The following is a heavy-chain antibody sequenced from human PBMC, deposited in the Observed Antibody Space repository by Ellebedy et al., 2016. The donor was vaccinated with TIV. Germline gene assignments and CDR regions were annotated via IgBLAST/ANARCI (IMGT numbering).Heavy chain of an antibody. J-gene: IGHJ4*02. Sequence: MPSETLSLTCTVSGGSISSSSYYWGWIRQPPGKGLEWIGSIYYSGSTYYNPSLKSRVTISVDTSKNQFSLKLSSVTAADTAVYYCARRPGRKGGYYFDYWGQGTLVTVSS. CDR2: IYYSGST. D-gene: IGHD2-15*01. CDR3: ARRPGRKGGYYFDY. V-gene: IGHV4-39*01. CDR1: GGSISSSSYY.